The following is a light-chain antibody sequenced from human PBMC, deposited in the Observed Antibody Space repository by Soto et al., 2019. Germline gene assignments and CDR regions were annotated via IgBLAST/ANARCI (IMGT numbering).Light chain of an antibody. CDR2: AAS. V-gene: IGKV1-39*01. Sequence: DIQMTPSHSTLPAFVVYIVTITFRASQGISSYLAWYQQKPGKAPKLLIYAASTLQSGVPSRFSDTGSGTDFTLTISSLQPEDFATYFCQKAFSAEWTFGQGTKV. CDR3: QKAFSAEWT. J-gene: IGKJ1*01. CDR1: QGISSY.